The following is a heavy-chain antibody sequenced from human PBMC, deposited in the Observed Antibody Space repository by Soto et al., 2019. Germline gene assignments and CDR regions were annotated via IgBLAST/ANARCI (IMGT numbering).Heavy chain of an antibody. V-gene: IGHV4-31*03. CDR1: GGSISSGGYY. Sequence: SETLSLTCTVSGGSISSGGYYWSWIRQHPGKGLEWIGYIYYSGSTYYNPSLKSRVTISVDTSKNQFSLKLSSVTAADTAVYYCARDRRGIAARTYYYYGMDVWGQGTTVTVSS. D-gene: IGHD6-6*01. CDR3: ARDRRGIAARTYYYYGMDV. CDR2: IYYSGST. J-gene: IGHJ6*02.